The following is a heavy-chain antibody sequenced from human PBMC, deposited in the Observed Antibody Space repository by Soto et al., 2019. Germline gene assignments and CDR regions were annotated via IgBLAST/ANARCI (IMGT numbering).Heavy chain of an antibody. CDR2: ISHDGNK. Sequence: QVQLVESGGGVVLPGGSLRLSCAASGFTFSSYAVHWVRQAPAKGLEWVAAISHDGNKKDSLEGRFTISRDNSKNTLYLQMNSLSPEDTAMYYCAKSREQQLVRHGLDVWGQGTTVTVS. V-gene: IGHV3-30*18. D-gene: IGHD6-13*01. J-gene: IGHJ6*02. CDR3: AKSREQQLVRHGLDV. CDR1: GFTFSSYA.